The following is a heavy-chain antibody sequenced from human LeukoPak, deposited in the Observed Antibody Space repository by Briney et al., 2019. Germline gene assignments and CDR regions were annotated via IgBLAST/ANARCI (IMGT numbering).Heavy chain of an antibody. CDR2: IIPIFGTA. V-gene: IGHV1-69*05. CDR1: GGTFSSYA. J-gene: IGHJ5*02. Sequence: ASVKVSCKASGGTFSSYAISWVRQAPGQGLEWMGGIIPIFGTANYAQKLQGRVTMTRDMSTSTVHMELSSLRSEDTAVYYCARGFGYCSGGSCYSAWFDPWGQGTLVTVSS. D-gene: IGHD2-15*01. CDR3: ARGFGYCSGGSCYSAWFDP.